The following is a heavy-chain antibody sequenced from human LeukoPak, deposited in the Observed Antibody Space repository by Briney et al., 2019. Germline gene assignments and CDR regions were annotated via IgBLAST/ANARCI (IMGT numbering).Heavy chain of an antibody. Sequence: PGGCLRLSCAASGFTVSSNYLSWVRQAPGKGLEWVSVIYSGRSTYYADSVKGRFTISRDNSKNTLYLQMNSLRAEDTAVYYCARDRIGDWFDPWGQGTLVTVSS. CDR3: ARDRIGDWFDP. V-gene: IGHV3-66*01. J-gene: IGHJ5*02. CDR2: IYSGRST. D-gene: IGHD3-3*01. CDR1: GFTVSSNY.